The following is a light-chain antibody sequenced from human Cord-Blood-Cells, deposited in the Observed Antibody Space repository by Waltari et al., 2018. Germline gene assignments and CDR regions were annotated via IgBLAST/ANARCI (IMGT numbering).Light chain of an antibody. J-gene: IGKJ4*01. CDR3: QQYDNLPLT. V-gene: IGKV1-33*01. Sequence: DFQMTQSPSSLSASVGETVTITCQASQDISNYLTWYQQKPGKAPKLLIYDASNLETGVPSRFSGSGSGTDFTFTISSLQPEDIATYYCQQYDNLPLTFGGGTKVEIK. CDR1: QDISNY. CDR2: DAS.